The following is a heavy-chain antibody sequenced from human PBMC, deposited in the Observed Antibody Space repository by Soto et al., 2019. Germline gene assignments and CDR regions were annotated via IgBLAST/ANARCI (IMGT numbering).Heavy chain of an antibody. V-gene: IGHV3-33*01. D-gene: IGHD2-8*01. CDR1: GFSFSTFA. J-gene: IGHJ5*02. Sequence: PGGSLRLSCTASGFSFSTFALHWVRQAPGKGLEWVAIIWSDGNDKYYADSVKGRFTISSDNSKNTLSLQMNSLRAEDTAVYYCVRGSYCSNGVRYKLGYFGPWGQGTLATVYS. CDR3: VRGSYCSNGVRYKLGYFGP. CDR2: IWSDGNDK.